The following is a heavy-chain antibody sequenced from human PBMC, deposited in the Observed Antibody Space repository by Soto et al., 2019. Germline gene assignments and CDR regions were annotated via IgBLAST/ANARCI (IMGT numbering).Heavy chain of an antibody. V-gene: IGHV3-13*01. CDR2: IGIGGDT. J-gene: IGHJ4*02. CDR1: GLTFSSYD. CDR3: ARGDYLS. Sequence: EVQLVESGGGLVQPGGSPRLSCADSGLTFSSYDMHWVRQPTGKGLEWVSAIGIGGDTYYSDSVKGRFTISRDNAKNSLYLQMNNLRAGDTAVYYCARGDYLSWGQGTLVVVSS. D-gene: IGHD4-17*01.